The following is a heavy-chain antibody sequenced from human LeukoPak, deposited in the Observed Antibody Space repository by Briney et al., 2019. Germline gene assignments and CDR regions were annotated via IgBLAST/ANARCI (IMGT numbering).Heavy chain of an antibody. CDR1: GYSISSGYY. D-gene: IGHD3-16*01. V-gene: IGHV4-38-2*02. CDR3: AREGGESADARIDY. CDR2: IYHSGST. J-gene: IGHJ4*02. Sequence: SETLSLTCTVSGYSISSGYYWGWIRPPPGKGLEWIGSIYHSGSTYYNPSLKSRVTISVDTSKNQFSLKLSSVTAADTAVYYCAREGGESADARIDYWGQGTLVTVSS.